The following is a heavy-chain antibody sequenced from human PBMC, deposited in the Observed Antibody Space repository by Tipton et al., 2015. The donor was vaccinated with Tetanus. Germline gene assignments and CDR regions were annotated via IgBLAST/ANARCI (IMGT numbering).Heavy chain of an antibody. J-gene: IGHJ3*02. CDR1: GGSFSGYY. CDR2: INHSGST. Sequence: TLSLTCAVYGGSFSGYYWSWIRQPPGKGLEWIGEINHSGSTNYNPSLKSRVTISVDTPKNQFSLKLSSVTAADTAVYYCARGGVHDAFDIWGQGTMVTVSS. V-gene: IGHV4-34*01. CDR3: ARGGVHDAFDI. D-gene: IGHD1-1*01.